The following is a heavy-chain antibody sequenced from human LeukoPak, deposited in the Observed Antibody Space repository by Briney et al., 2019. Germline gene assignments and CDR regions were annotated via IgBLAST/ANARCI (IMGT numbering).Heavy chain of an antibody. J-gene: IGHJ3*01. CDR3: TREGSKGSRGDAFDL. V-gene: IGHV4-4*07. CDR2: IATSGTI. D-gene: IGHD3-10*01. CDR1: GGSISGSF. Sequence: SETLSLTCTISGGSISGSFWSWIRQPAGKGLEWIGRIATSGTINYNPSLKSRVTVSMDTSKNQFSLKLTSMTAADTAVYYCTREGSKGSRGDAFDLWGQGTVVTVSS.